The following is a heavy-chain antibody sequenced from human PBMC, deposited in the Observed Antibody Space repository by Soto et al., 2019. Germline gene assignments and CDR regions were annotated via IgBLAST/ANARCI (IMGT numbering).Heavy chain of an antibody. D-gene: IGHD6-6*01. Sequence: PSETLSLTCTVSGGSISSGGYYWSWIRQHPGKGLEWIGYIYYSGSTYYNPSLKSRVTISVDTSKNQFSLKLSSVTAADTAVYYCAIFRERADRNYYYYYGMDVWGQGTTVTVSS. V-gene: IGHV4-31*03. CDR1: GGSISSGGYY. CDR3: AIFRERADRNYYYYYGMDV. J-gene: IGHJ6*02. CDR2: IYYSGST.